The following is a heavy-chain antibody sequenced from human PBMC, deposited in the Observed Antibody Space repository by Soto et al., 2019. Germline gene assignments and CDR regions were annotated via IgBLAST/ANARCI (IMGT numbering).Heavy chain of an antibody. D-gene: IGHD3-22*01. CDR1: GFTFSSYA. V-gene: IGHV3-30-3*01. CDR3: ARVSHGSGYFY. J-gene: IGHJ4*02. CDR2: ISYDGSNK. Sequence: PGGSLRLSCAASGFTFSSYAMHWVRQAPGKGLEWVAVISYDGSNKYYADSVKGRFTISRDNAKNSLYLQMNSLRAEDTAVYYCARVSHGSGYFYWGQGTLVTVSS.